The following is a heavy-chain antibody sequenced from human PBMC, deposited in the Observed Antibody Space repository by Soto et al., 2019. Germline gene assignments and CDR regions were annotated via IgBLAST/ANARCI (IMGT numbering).Heavy chain of an antibody. CDR1: GFIFSSYA. D-gene: IGHD3-3*01. CDR3: ARFFAGGTRVYVDS. J-gene: IGHJ4*02. V-gene: IGHV3-23*01. Sequence: EVQLLESGGGLVQPGGSLRLSCAASGFIFSSYAMSWVRQAPGKGLEWVSAMSGSGDNAYYADSVKGRFTIARGNSKNLLTLQMKSLRAEDTAIYYCARFFAGGTRVYVDSWGQGTLVTVSS. CDR2: MSGSGDNA.